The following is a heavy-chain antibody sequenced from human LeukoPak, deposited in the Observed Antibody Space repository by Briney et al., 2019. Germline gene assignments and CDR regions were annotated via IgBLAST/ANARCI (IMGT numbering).Heavy chain of an antibody. CDR3: ARYSSSWHRYYYYGMDV. CDR1: GGSITSSSYY. CDR2: IYYSGST. D-gene: IGHD6-13*01. J-gene: IGHJ6*02. V-gene: IGHV4-39*01. Sequence: SETPSLTCTVSGGSITSSSYYWGWIRQPPGKGLEWLGSIYYSGSTYYNPSRKSRVTISVDTSKNQFSLKLSSVTAADTAVYDCARYSSSWHRYYYYGMDVWGQGTTVTVSS.